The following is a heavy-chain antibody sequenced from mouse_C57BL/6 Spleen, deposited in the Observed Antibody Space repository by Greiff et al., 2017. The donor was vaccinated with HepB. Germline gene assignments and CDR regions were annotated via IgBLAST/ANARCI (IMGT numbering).Heavy chain of an antibody. CDR1: GYTFTDYY. J-gene: IGHJ2*01. D-gene: IGHD1-1*01. V-gene: IGHV1-26*01. Sequence: VQLQQSGPELVKPGASVKISCKASGYTFTDYYMNWVKPSHGKSLEWIGDITPNNGGTSYNQKFKGKATLTVDKSSSTAYMELRSLTSEDSAVYYCASGIGLYYYGSSSDYWGQGTTLTVSS. CDR2: ITPNNGGT. CDR3: ASGIGLYYYGSSSDY.